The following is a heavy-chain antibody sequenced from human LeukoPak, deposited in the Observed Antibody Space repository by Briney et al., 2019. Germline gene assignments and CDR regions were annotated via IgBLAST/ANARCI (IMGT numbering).Heavy chain of an antibody. V-gene: IGHV3-23*01. CDR2: TAGSGISK. CDR3: ARDRGATVTTYAFDI. Sequence: GGSLRLSCVASGFTFNNYAMSWVRQAPGRGLEWASSTAGSGISKDYADSVKGRFTISKDKSKNTLYLQMNSLRAEDTAVYYCARDRGATVTTYAFDIWGQGTMVTVSS. D-gene: IGHD4-17*01. CDR1: GFTFNNYA. J-gene: IGHJ3*02.